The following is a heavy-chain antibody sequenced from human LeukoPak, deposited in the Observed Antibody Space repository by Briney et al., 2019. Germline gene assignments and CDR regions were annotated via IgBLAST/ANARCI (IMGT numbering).Heavy chain of an antibody. V-gene: IGHV3-23*01. CDR2: ISDGGDTT. CDR3: AKDARRSSGWYFFDH. J-gene: IGHJ4*02. D-gene: IGHD6-19*01. CDR1: GFTFSNLA. Sequence: GGSLRLSCVASGFTFSNLAMGWVRQAPGKGLEWVSVISDGGDTTYYADSVKGRFTISRDNSRNTLYLQMNRLRVEDTAVYYCAKDARRSSGWYFFDHWGQGTLVTVSS.